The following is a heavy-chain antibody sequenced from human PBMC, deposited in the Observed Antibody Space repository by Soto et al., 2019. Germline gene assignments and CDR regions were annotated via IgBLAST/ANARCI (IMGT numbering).Heavy chain of an antibody. CDR3: ARDLFIFYCQPHSTPV. Sequence: SVKVSCKASGSTFSSYAISWGRQAPGQGLEWVGGIIPIFGTANYAQKFQGRVTITADESTSTAYMELSSLRSEDTAVYYCARDLFIFYCQPHSTPVWSQTTILTV. J-gene: IGHJ6*02. CDR1: GSTFSSYA. D-gene: IGHD2-8*02. CDR2: IIPIFGTA. V-gene: IGHV1-69*13.